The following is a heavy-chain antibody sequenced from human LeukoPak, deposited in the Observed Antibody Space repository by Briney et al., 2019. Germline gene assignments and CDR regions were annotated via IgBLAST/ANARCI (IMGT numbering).Heavy chain of an antibody. CDR3: ARDLLGAYYYDSSGYSMGDAFDI. Sequence: GESLKISCKGSGYSFTSYWIGWVRQMPGKGLEWMGIIYPCDSDTRYSPSFQGQVTISADKSISTAYLQWSSLKASDTAMYYCARDLLGAYYYDSSGYSMGDAFDIWGQGTMVTVSS. V-gene: IGHV5-51*01. D-gene: IGHD3-22*01. CDR2: IYPCDSDT. CDR1: GYSFTSYW. J-gene: IGHJ3*02.